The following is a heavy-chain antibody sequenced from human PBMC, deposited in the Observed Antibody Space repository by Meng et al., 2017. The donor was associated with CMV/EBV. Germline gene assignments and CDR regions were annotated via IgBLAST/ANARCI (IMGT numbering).Heavy chain of an antibody. Sequence: ASEKVSCKASGYTFNTYGISWVRQAPGQGLEWMGWISVYHGYTNYAQKFQGRVTMTRNTSISTAYMELSSLRSEDTAVYYCARKYCSSSSCKGGHGMDVWGQGTTVTVSS. V-gene: IGHV1-18*01. CDR3: ARKYCSSSSCKGGHGMDV. CDR2: ISVYHGYT. J-gene: IGHJ6*02. D-gene: IGHD2-2*01. CDR1: GYTFNTYG.